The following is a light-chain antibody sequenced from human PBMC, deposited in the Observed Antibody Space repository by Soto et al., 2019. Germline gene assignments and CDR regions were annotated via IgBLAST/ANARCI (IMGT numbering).Light chain of an antibody. J-gene: IGKJ5*01. CDR1: QSFSSN. V-gene: IGKV3-15*01. Sequence: IVMTQSPATLSLSPGERATLSCRASQSFSSNLAWYQQKRGQAPRLLIDGASTRATGIPARCSGSGAGTEGTITISRLKSEDGAVYYGQQYNNWPRTFCQGTRLEIK. CDR2: GAS. CDR3: QQYNNWPRT.